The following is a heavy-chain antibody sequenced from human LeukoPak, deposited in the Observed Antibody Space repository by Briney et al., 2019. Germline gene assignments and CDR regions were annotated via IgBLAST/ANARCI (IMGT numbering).Heavy chain of an antibody. J-gene: IGHJ4*02. CDR2: ISSSSSYI. CDR3: AREPALYYFDY. Sequence: GGSLRLSCAASGFTFSSYSMNWVRQAPGKGLEWVSSISSSSSYICYADSVKGRFTISRDNAKNSLYLQMNSLRAEDTAVYYCAREPALYYFDYWGQGTLVTVSS. CDR1: GFTFSSYS. D-gene: IGHD2-2*01. V-gene: IGHV3-21*01.